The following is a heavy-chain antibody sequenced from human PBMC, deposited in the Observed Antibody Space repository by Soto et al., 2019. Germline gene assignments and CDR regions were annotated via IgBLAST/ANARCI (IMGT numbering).Heavy chain of an antibody. CDR1: GFTVSSNY. Sequence: GSLRLSCAASGFTVSSNYMSWVRQAPGKGLEWVSVIYGGGSTYYADSVKGRFTISRDNSKNTLYLQMNSLRAEDTAVYYCASARGYSSRTYWGQGTLVTISS. CDR2: IYGGGST. D-gene: IGHD6-25*01. J-gene: IGHJ4*02. CDR3: ASARGYSSRTY. V-gene: IGHV3-53*01.